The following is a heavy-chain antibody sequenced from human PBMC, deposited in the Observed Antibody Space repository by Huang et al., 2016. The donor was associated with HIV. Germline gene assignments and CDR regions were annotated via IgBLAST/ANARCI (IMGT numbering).Heavy chain of an antibody. V-gene: IGHV1-18*01. CDR1: GYSFTDYG. J-gene: IGHJ3*01. CDR3: ARDPKYHRIGYYRQRRGIDV. D-gene: IGHD3-22*01. Sequence: QAQLMQSGPEVKKPGASVKVSCKTSGYSFTDYGITWVRQAPGQGPEWVGWISAFNGDTEIAQMLQGRGTLTTDTATSMAYMELRSLRFDDTAVYFCARDPKYHRIGYYRQRRGIDVWGQGTMVSVSS. CDR2: ISAFNGDT.